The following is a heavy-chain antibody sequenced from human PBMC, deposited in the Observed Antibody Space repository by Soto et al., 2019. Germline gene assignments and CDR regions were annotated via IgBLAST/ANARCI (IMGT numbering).Heavy chain of an antibody. V-gene: IGHV1-46*02. CDR3: ARELQFPHQETGMDV. D-gene: IGHD2-15*01. CDR1: GYTFENYY. CDR2: LDPTGGRT. Sequence: QVHLVQSGAEVKKPGASVKVSCKASGYTFENYYIHWVRQAPGQGLEWLGILDPTGGRTTYAQKFQDRVTMTRDTSTSTVYMELTSLRSNVTALYYCARELQFPHQETGMDVWGQGTTVTVSS. J-gene: IGHJ6*02.